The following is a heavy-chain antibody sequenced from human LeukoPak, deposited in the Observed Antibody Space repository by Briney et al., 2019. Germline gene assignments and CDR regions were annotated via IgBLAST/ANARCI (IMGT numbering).Heavy chain of an antibody. CDR1: GYTFTGYY. CDR3: ARGLAVVSPFDF. J-gene: IGHJ4*02. V-gene: IGHV1-2*02. D-gene: IGHD3-22*01. Sequence: ASVKVSCKASGYTFTGYYRHWVRPAPGQGPEWMGWINTNSGGTNYGQKFQGRVTMTRDTSISTANMELSRLTSDDTAVYYCARGLAVVSPFDFWGQGTLVTVSS. CDR2: INTNSGGT.